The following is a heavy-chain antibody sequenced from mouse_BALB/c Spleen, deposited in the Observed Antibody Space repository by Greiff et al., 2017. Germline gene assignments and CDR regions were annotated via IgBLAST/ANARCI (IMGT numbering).Heavy chain of an antibody. D-gene: IGHD4-1*01. V-gene: IGHV3-8*02. Sequence: VQLKQSGPSLVKPSQTLSLTCSVTGYSFTSGYWNWIRKFPGHKLEYMGYISYSGSTYYNPSLKSRLSITRDTSKNQSYLQLNSVTTEDTATYYCARDRPGKYYFDYWGQGTTLTVSS. CDR3: ARDRPGKYYFDY. CDR2: ISYSGST. CDR1: GYSFTSGY. J-gene: IGHJ2*01.